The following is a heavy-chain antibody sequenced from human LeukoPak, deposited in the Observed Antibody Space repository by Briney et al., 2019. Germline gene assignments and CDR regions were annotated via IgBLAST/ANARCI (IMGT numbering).Heavy chain of an antibody. CDR3: ARETTVTTYNWFDP. CDR1: GGSISSGGYS. Sequence: SSQTLSLTCAVSGGSISSGGYSWSWIRQPPGKGLEWIGYIYYSGSTYYNPSLKSRVTISVDTSKNQFSLKLSSVTAADTAVYYCARETTVTTYNWFDPWGQGTLVTVSS. V-gene: IGHV4-30-4*07. J-gene: IGHJ5*02. CDR2: IYYSGST. D-gene: IGHD4-17*01.